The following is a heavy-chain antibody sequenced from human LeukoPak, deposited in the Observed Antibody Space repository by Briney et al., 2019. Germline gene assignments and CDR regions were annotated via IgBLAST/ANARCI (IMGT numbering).Heavy chain of an antibody. V-gene: IGHV4-4*02. J-gene: IGHJ4*02. Sequence: SETLSLTCAVSGGSMSSTKWWSGVRQPPGKGLEWIGEIYHSGSTNYNPSLKSRITISVDKSKNQVSLNLSSVTAADTAVYYCATSTVMNHYCFDYWAQGTLVTVSS. CDR3: ATSTVMNHYCFDY. CDR1: GGSMSSTKW. CDR2: IYHSGST. D-gene: IGHD1-14*01.